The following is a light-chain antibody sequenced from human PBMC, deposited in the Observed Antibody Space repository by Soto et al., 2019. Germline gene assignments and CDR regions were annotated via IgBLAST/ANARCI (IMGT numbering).Light chain of an antibody. Sequence: DIQMTQSPSSLSASVGDRVTITCRASQTITTSLNWYQQKPGKAPQLLIFGASTLQSGVPSRFTVSGSGTDFTLTIISLHPEDFATYHCQQSHSTPWTFGQGTKVEV. V-gene: IGKV1-39*01. J-gene: IGKJ1*01. CDR1: QTITTS. CDR2: GAS. CDR3: QQSHSTPWT.